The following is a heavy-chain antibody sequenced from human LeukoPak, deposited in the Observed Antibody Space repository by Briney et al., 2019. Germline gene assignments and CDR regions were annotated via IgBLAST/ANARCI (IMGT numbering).Heavy chain of an antibody. CDR2: THYTGST. Sequence: SETLSLTCSVSGGSISNYYWSWIRQPPGKGLEWIGYTHYTGSTNYNPSLKSRVTISLDTSKNQFSLNLNSVTAADTAVYYCARERATYYYYYMDVWGKGTTVTVSS. CDR1: GGSISNYY. J-gene: IGHJ6*03. CDR3: ARERATYYYYYMDV. V-gene: IGHV4-59*01.